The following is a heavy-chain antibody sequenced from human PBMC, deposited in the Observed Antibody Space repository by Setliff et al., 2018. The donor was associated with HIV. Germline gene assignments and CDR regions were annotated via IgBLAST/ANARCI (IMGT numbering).Heavy chain of an antibody. Sequence: SVKVSCKASGGTFSSYAISWVRQAPGQGLEWMGGIIPIFGTANYAQKFQGRVTITADESTSTAYMELSSLRSEDTAVYYCARLGAGGSGWYSGWFDPWGQGTLVTVPS. V-gene: IGHV1-69*13. CDR1: GGTFSSYA. CDR3: ARLGAGGSGWYSGWFDP. CDR2: IIPIFGTA. D-gene: IGHD6-19*01. J-gene: IGHJ5*02.